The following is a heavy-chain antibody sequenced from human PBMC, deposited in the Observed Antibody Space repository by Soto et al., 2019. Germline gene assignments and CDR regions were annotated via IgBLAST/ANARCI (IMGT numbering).Heavy chain of an antibody. CDR3: ARINYIWGSYRYTGFDY. V-gene: IGHV4-59*08. CDR2: IYYSGST. D-gene: IGHD3-16*02. Sequence: SETLSLTCTVSGGSISSYYWSWIRQPPGKGLGWIGYIYYSGSTNYNPSLKSRVTISVDTSKNQFSLKLSSVTAADTAVYYCARINYIWGSYRYTGFDYWGQGTLVTVSS. CDR1: GGSISSYY. J-gene: IGHJ4*02.